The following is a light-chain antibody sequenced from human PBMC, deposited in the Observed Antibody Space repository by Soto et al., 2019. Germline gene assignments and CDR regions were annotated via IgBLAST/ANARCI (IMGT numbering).Light chain of an antibody. Sequence: GDRVTITCRASQDARGALAWYQQKPGQAPKILIYDVSRLESGVPSRFSGSSSGTDFTLTISSLQPIDFATYYCQQFNSYPITFGQGTRLEIK. CDR3: QQFNSYPIT. CDR2: DVS. V-gene: IGKV1-13*02. CDR1: QDARGA. J-gene: IGKJ5*01.